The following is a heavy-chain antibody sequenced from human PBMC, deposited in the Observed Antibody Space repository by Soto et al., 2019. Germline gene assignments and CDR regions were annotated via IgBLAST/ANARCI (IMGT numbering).Heavy chain of an antibody. J-gene: IGHJ4*02. Sequence: SETLSLTCTVSGGSISSYYWSWIRQPPGKGLEWIGYIYYSGSTNYNPSLKSRVTISVDTSKNQFSLKLSSVTAADTAVYYCAGRHRYFFDYRAQGTLVTVSS. CDR3: AGRHRYFFDY. CDR2: IYYSGST. D-gene: IGHD3-9*01. V-gene: IGHV4-59*08. CDR1: GGSISSYY.